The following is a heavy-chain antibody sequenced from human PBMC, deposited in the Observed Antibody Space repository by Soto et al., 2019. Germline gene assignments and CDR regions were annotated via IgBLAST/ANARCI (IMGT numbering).Heavy chain of an antibody. Sequence: ASVKVSCKVSGYTLTELSMHWVRQAPGKGLEWMGGFDPEDGETIYAQKFQGRVTMTEDTSTDTAYMELSSLRSEDTAVYYCAKAFINYYYYYMDVWGKGTTVTVSS. CDR3: AKAFINYYYYYMDV. J-gene: IGHJ6*03. CDR1: GYTLTELS. V-gene: IGHV1-24*01. CDR2: FDPEDGET. D-gene: IGHD3-10*01.